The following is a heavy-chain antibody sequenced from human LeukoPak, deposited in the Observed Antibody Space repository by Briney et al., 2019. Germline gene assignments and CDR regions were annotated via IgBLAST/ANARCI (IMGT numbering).Heavy chain of an antibody. Sequence: SETLSLTCTVSGGSISSSSYYWGWIRQPPGKGLEWIGSIYYSGSTYYNPSLKSRVTISVDTSKNQFSLKLSSVTAADTAVYYCARVGPLGYFDYWGQGTLVTVSS. CDR1: GGSISSSSYY. CDR2: IYYSGST. J-gene: IGHJ4*02. V-gene: IGHV4-39*07. D-gene: IGHD3-16*01. CDR3: ARVGPLGYFDY.